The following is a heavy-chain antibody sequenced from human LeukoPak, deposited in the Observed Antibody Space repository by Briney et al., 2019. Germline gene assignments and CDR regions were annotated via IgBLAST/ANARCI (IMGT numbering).Heavy chain of an antibody. CDR1: GFTFSSYE. J-gene: IGHJ4*02. CDR2: IIGTGSTI. Sequence: GGSLRLSCAASGFTFSSYEMNWVRQAPGKGLEWISYIIGTGSTIFYAESVKGRFTISRDNAKNSLYLQMNSLRAEDTAVYFCGRDYCSGGICDGYFDSWGQGTLVTVSS. CDR3: GRDYCSGGICDGYFDS. D-gene: IGHD2-15*01. V-gene: IGHV3-48*03.